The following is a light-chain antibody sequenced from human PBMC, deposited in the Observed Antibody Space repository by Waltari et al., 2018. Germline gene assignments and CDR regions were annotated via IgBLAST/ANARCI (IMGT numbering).Light chain of an antibody. Sequence: QSVLTQTASVSGSPGQSISISCTGTNTDVGGCNFVSWYRQHPGEAPNLLIYDVSNRPSGVSNRFSGSKSGNTASLTISGLQAGDEGDYYCASRTSSATVIFGGGTRLTVL. V-gene: IGLV2-14*03. J-gene: IGLJ2*01. CDR3: ASRTSSATVI. CDR2: DVS. CDR1: NTDVGGCNF.